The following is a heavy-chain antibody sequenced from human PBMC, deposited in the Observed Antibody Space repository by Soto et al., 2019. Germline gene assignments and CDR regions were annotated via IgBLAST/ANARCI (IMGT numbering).Heavy chain of an antibody. Sequence: PGGSQRLSCAASGFTFSDYYMSWIRQAPGKGLEWVSYISSSGSTIYYADSVKGRFTISRDNAKNSLYLQMNSLRAEDTAVYYCARDKQWLVRGWFDPWGQGTLVTVSS. D-gene: IGHD6-19*01. J-gene: IGHJ5*02. CDR3: ARDKQWLVRGWFDP. CDR1: GFTFSDYY. CDR2: ISSSGSTI. V-gene: IGHV3-11*01.